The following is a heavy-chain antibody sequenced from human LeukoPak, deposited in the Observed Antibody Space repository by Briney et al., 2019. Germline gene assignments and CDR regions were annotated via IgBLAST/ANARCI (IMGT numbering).Heavy chain of an antibody. CDR3: ARNGGSYFEFAP. V-gene: IGHV1-18*01. CDR2: ISGNSGKT. J-gene: IGHJ5*02. Sequence: ASVKVSCKTSGYTFSTYGLSWVRQAPGQGLEWMGWISGNSGKTHYAQKFQDRVTLTTDTSSTTAFMELRSLRSDDTAMYYCARNGGSYFEFAPWGQGTLVTVSS. D-gene: IGHD1-26*01. CDR1: GYTFSTYG.